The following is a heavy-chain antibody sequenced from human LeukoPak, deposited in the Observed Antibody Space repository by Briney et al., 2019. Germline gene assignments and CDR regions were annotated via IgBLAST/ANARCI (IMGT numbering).Heavy chain of an antibody. CDR1: GASISSGSNY. V-gene: IGHV4-39*07. CDR2: IYSSGST. D-gene: IGHD2-15*01. Sequence: SETLSLTCSVSGASISSGSNYWGWIRQPPGKTLEWIGSIYSSGSTYYNPSLKSRVIIIIDTPKNHFSLTLSSVTAADTAVYYCARDHCSGGSCYWFDPWGQGTLVTVSS. J-gene: IGHJ5*02. CDR3: ARDHCSGGSCYWFDP.